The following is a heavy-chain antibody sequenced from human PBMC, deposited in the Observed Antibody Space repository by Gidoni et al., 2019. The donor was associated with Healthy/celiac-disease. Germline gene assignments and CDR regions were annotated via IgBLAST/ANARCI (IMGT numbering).Heavy chain of an antibody. CDR3: ANDPQSVGYCSSTSCPY. D-gene: IGHD2-2*01. J-gene: IGHJ4*02. Sequence: EVQLLESGGGLVQPGGSLILSCAASGFTFSSYAMGWFRQAPGKGLEWVSAISGSGGRTYYADSVKGRFTISRDNSKNTLYLQMNSLRAEDTAVYYCANDPQSVGYCSSTSCPYWGQGTLVTVSS. V-gene: IGHV3-23*01. CDR1: GFTFSSYA. CDR2: ISGSGGRT.